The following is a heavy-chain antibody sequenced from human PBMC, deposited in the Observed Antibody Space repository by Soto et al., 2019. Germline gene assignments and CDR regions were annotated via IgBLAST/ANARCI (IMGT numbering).Heavy chain of an antibody. CDR3: ARRLLHINWFDP. CDR1: GGSISSSSYY. V-gene: IGHV4-39*01. D-gene: IGHD1-26*01. J-gene: IGHJ5*02. Sequence: PSETLSLICTVSGGSISSSSYYWGWIRQPPGKGLEWIGSIYYSGSTYYNPSLKSRVTISVDTSKNQFSLKLSSVTAADTAVYYCARRLLHINWFDPWGQGTLVTVSS. CDR2: IYYSGST.